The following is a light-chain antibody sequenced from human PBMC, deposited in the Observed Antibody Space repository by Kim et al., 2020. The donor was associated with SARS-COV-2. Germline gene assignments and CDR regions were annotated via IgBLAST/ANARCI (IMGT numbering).Light chain of an antibody. J-gene: IGKJ5*01. CDR3: QQANSFPVT. Sequence: ASVGARVTISCRASQDISTWLTWCQQKPGKAPKLLIYAASTLQSGVASRFSGSGSGTDFTLTISSLQPEDVATYYCQQANSFPVTFGQGTRLEIK. V-gene: IGKV1-12*01. CDR2: AAS. CDR1: QDISTW.